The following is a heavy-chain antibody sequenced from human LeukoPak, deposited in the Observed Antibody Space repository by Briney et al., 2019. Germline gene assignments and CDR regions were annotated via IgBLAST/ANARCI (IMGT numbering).Heavy chain of an antibody. Sequence: ASVKVSCKASGYTFTSYYMHWVRQAPGKGLEWVGHFDPEDGATFYAQKFQGRITLTEDTSTETAYMELSSLRFEDTAVYYCATYYYDYLTFSRVDWGQGTLVTVSS. CDR1: GYTFTSYY. CDR2: FDPEDGAT. J-gene: IGHJ4*02. D-gene: IGHD3-3*01. V-gene: IGHV1-24*01. CDR3: ATYYYDYLTFSRVD.